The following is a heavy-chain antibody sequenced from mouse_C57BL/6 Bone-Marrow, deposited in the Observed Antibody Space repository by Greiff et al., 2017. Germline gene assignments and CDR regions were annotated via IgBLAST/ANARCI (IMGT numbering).Heavy chain of an antibody. V-gene: IGHV1-61*01. D-gene: IGHD1-1*01. CDR1: GYTFTSYW. CDR3: ARRGVVATGYAMDY. CDR2: IYPSDSAT. Sequence: QVQLQQPGAELVRPGSSVKLSCKASGYTFTSYWMDWVKQRPGQGLEWIGNIYPSDSATHYNQKFKDKATLTVDKSSSTAYMQLSSLTDEDSAVYYCARRGVVATGYAMDYWGQGTSVTVSS. J-gene: IGHJ4*01.